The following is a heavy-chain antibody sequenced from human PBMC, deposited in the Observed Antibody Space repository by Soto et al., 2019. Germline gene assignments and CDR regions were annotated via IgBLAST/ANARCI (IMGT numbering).Heavy chain of an antibody. J-gene: IGHJ4*02. CDR3: ARAVVADHGYFAY. Sequence: PGGSLRLSCAASGFTSSSYAMHWVRQAPGKGLEWVAVISYDGSNKYYADSVKGRFTISRDNSKNTLYLQMNSLRAEDTAVYYCARAVVADHGYFAYWGQGTLVTVSS. CDR2: ISYDGSNK. D-gene: IGHD2-15*01. V-gene: IGHV3-30-3*01. CDR1: GFTSSSYA.